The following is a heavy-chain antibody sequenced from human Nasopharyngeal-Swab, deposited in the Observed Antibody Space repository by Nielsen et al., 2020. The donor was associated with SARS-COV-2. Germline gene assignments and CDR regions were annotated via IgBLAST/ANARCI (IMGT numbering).Heavy chain of an antibody. CDR1: GGSISGYY. Sequence: SETLSLTCSVSGGSISGYYWSWIRQPPGKGLEWIGYVYFSGSTNYNPSLKSRVTISVDTSKNQFSLKLSSVTAADTAVYYCAREFVTMVRGVISRYYYYGMDVWGQGTTVTVSS. CDR2: VYFSGST. V-gene: IGHV4-59*12. CDR3: AREFVTMVRGVISRYYYYGMDV. D-gene: IGHD3-10*01. J-gene: IGHJ6*02.